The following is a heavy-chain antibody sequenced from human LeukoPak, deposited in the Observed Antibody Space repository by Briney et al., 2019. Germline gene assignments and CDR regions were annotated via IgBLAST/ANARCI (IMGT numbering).Heavy chain of an antibody. CDR2: IYYSGST. J-gene: IGHJ4*02. Sequence: SETLSLTCTVSGDSISSSGYYRGWIRQPPGKGLEWIGNIYYSGSTYYNPSLKSRVTISVDTSKNQFSLKLSSVTAADTAIYYCARRVYYGDRQLRFDYWGRGTLVTVSS. CDR1: GDSISSSGYY. D-gene: IGHD3-22*01. CDR3: ARRVYYGDRQLRFDY. V-gene: IGHV4-39*01.